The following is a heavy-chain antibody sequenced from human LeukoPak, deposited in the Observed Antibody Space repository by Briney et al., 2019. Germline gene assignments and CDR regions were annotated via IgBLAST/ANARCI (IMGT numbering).Heavy chain of an antibody. Sequence: GRSLRLSCAASGFTSSSYAMHLVRQAPGKGLKYVSAISTTGGSTSYANSGKGRFTISRDNSKNTLYLQMGSLRAEDMAVYYCARTYCSSTSCLVDYWGQGTLVTVSS. V-gene: IGHV3-64*01. D-gene: IGHD2-2*01. J-gene: IGHJ4*02. CDR3: ARTYCSSTSCLVDY. CDR2: ISTTGGST. CDR1: GFTSSSYA.